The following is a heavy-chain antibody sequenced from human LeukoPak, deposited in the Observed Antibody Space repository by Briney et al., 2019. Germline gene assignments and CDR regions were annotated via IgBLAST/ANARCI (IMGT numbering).Heavy chain of an antibody. Sequence: SETLSLTCTVSGGSISSSSYYWAWIRQPPGKGLEWIGTIYYSGSTYYNPSLKSRVTISVDTSQNQFSLKLSSVTAADTAVYYCARRYYDSSGVDYWGQGTLVTVSS. V-gene: IGHV4-39*01. CDR1: GGSISSSSYY. CDR3: ARRYYDSSGVDY. D-gene: IGHD3-22*01. J-gene: IGHJ4*02. CDR2: IYYSGST.